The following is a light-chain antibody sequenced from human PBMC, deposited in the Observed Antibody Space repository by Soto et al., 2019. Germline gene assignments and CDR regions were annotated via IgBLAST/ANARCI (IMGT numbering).Light chain of an antibody. V-gene: IGKV3-20*01. CDR2: GAS. J-gene: IGKJ4*01. CDR1: QSVSNNY. Sequence: EIVLTQSPGTLSLSSGEGATLSCSASQSVSNNYVAWYQQKFGQAPRLLIYGASSRATDIPDRFSGSGSGTDFTLTISRLEPEDFAVYYCQQYGSSPPITFGGGTKVDIK. CDR3: QQYGSSPPIT.